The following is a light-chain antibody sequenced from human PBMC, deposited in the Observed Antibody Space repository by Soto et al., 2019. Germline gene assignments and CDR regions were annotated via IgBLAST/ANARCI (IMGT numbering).Light chain of an antibody. Sequence: QSALTQPASVSGSPGQSITISCTATSSDVGSYNLVSWYQQHPGKAPKLMIYEGSKRPSGVSNRFSGSKSGNKASLTISGLQAEDEADYYCCSYAGSSTPHVVFGGGTKLTVL. V-gene: IGLV2-23*01. J-gene: IGLJ2*01. CDR3: CSYAGSSTPHVV. CDR2: EGS. CDR1: SSDVGSYNL.